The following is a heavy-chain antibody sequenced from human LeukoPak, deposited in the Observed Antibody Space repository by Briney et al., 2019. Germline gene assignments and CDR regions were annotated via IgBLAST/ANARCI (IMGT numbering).Heavy chain of an antibody. CDR1: GFTFGDYA. J-gene: IGHJ4*02. V-gene: IGHV3-49*05. CDR3: TRRAYYDILAGLSHPTNDY. Sequence: KTGGSLRLSCTASGFTFGDYAMSWFRQAPGKGLEWVGFIRSKAYGGTTEYAASVKGRFTISRDDSKSIAYLQMNSLKTEDTAVYYCTRRAYYDILAGLSHPTNDYWGQGTLVTVSS. CDR2: IRSKAYGGTT. D-gene: IGHD3-9*01.